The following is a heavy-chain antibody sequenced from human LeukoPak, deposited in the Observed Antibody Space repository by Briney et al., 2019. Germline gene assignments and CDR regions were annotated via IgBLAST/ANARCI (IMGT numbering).Heavy chain of an antibody. D-gene: IGHD2-2*01. CDR2: IYHSGST. CDR1: GVSISSGGYS. J-gene: IGHJ5*02. V-gene: IGHV4-30-2*01. Sequence: SQTLSLTCAVSGVSISSGGYSWSWLRQPPGKGLEWIGYIYHSGSTYYNPSLKSRVTISVDRSKNQFSLKLSSVTAADTAVYYCARGYCSSTSCYTNWFDPWGQGTLVTVSS. CDR3: ARGYCSSTSCYTNWFDP.